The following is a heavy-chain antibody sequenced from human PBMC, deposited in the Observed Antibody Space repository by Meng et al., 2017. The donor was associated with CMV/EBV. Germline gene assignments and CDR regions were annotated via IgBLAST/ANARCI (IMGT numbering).Heavy chain of an antibody. D-gene: IGHD3-3*01. V-gene: IGHV6-1*01. CDR1: GDSVSSNSVA. CDR3: ARGPRSPTIFGVVIRNYYYGMDV. J-gene: IGHJ6*02. CDR2: TYYRSKWYN. Sequence: SQTLSLTCAISGDSVSSNSVAWNWIRQSPSRGLEWLGRTYYRSKWYNDYAVSVKSRITINPDTSKNQFSLQLNSVTPEDTAVYYCARGPRSPTIFGVVIRNYYYGMDVWGQGTTVTVSS.